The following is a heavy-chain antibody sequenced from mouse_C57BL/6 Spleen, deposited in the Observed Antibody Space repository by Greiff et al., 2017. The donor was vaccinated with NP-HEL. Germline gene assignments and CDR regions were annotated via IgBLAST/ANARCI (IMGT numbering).Heavy chain of an antibody. J-gene: IGHJ3*01. CDR3: AGDGYFFAY. CDR2: ISSGSSTI. CDR1: GFTFSDYG. V-gene: IGHV5-17*01. Sequence: EVQLVESGGGLVKPGGSLKLSCAASGFTFSDYGMHWVRQAPEKGLEWVAYISSGSSTIYYADTMKGRFTISRDNAKNTLFLQMTSLRSEDTAMYYCAGDGYFFAYRGQGTLVTVSA. D-gene: IGHD2-3*01.